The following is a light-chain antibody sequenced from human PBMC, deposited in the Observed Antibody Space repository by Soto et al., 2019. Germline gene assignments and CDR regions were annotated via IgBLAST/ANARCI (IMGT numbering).Light chain of an antibody. Sequence: DIRMTHSASTLSASFGDRVTITCRASQSISSWLAWYQQKPGKAPKLLIYDASSLESGVPSRFSGSGSGTEFTLTISSLQTDDFATYYCQQYNSYSPTFGQGTKVDIK. V-gene: IGKV1-5*01. CDR2: DAS. J-gene: IGKJ1*01. CDR1: QSISSW. CDR3: QQYNSYSPT.